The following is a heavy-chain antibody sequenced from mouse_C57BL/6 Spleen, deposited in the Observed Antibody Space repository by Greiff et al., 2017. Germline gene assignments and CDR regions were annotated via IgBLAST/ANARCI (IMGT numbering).Heavy chain of an antibody. CDR2: ISYDGSN. D-gene: IGHD2-4*01. J-gene: IGHJ2*01. Sequence: EVKLQESGPGLVKPSQSLSLTCSVTGYSITSGYYWNWIRQFPGNKLEWMGYISYDGSNNYNPSLKNRISITRDTSKNHFFLKLNSVTTEDTATYYCARDEDDYDGYYFDYWGQGTTLTVAS. V-gene: IGHV3-6*01. CDR1: GYSITSGYY. CDR3: ARDEDDYDGYYFDY.